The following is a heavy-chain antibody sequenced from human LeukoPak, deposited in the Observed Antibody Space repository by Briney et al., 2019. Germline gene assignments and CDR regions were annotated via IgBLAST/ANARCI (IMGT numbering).Heavy chain of an antibody. D-gene: IGHD1-26*01. Sequence: GESLKISCKASGYSFNIYWIGWVRQMPGKGLEWMGIIYPGDSDTGYSPSFQGQVTISADKSTSTAYLQWSSLKASDTAMYYCARHTASSGTYTPLLDYWGQGTLLTVSS. CDR2: IYPGDSDT. V-gene: IGHV5-51*01. J-gene: IGHJ4*02. CDR3: ARHTASSGTYTPLLDY. CDR1: GYSFNIYW.